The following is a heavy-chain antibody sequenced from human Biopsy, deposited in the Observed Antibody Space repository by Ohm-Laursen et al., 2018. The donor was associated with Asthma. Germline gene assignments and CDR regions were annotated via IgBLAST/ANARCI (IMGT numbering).Heavy chain of an antibody. CDR2: ISVYNGDT. D-gene: IGHD2-15*01. CDR1: GYPFTDYY. V-gene: IGHV1-18*04. Sequence: ASVKVSCKASGYPFTDYYVHWVRQAPGQGLDWMGWISVYNGDTDYAQKLQGRVTMTTDTSTSTAYMELRSLRSDDTAVYYCARHRGYCTGGSCYPDFDYWGQGTLVTVSS. CDR3: ARHRGYCTGGSCYPDFDY. J-gene: IGHJ4*02.